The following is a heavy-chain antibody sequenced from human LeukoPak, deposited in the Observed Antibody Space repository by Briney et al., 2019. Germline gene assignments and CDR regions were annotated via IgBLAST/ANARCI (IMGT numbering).Heavy chain of an antibody. CDR1: GGSISSDY. J-gene: IGHJ6*03. Sequence: PSETLSLTCTVSGGSISSDYWNWIRQPPGKGLEWIGYIHFSGSTYYNPSLKSRVTISVDTSKNQFTLKLNSVTAADTAVYYCARDSFAGGYYYYLDVWGKGTTVTVSS. D-gene: IGHD3-10*01. CDR2: IHFSGST. CDR3: ARDSFAGGYYYYLDV. V-gene: IGHV4-4*08.